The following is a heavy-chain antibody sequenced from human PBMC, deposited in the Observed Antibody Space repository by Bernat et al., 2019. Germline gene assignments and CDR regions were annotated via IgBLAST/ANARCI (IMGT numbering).Heavy chain of an antibody. J-gene: IGHJ4*02. CDR3: ARKRGFDY. CDR1: GGSFSGYY. Sequence: QVQLQQWGAGLLKPSETLSLTCAVYGGSFSGYYWSWIRQPPGKGLEWIGEINHSGSTNYNPSLKSRVTISVDTSKNRFSLKLSSVTAADTAVYYCARKRGFDYWGQGTLVTVSS. V-gene: IGHV4-34*01. CDR2: INHSGST. D-gene: IGHD3-10*01.